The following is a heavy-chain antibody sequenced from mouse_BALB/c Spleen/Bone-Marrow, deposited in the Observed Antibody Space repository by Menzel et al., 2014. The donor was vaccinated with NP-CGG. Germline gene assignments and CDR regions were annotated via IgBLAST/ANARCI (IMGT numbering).Heavy chain of an antibody. Sequence: QVQLQQSGAELAKPGASVKMSCKASGYNFXSYWMHWVKQRPGQGLEWIGYINPSTGYTEYNQKFKDKATLTADKSSSKAYMRLSSLTSEDSAVYYCARNYDYDGGYYAMDYWGQGTSVTVSS. D-gene: IGHD2-4*01. V-gene: IGHV1-7*01. CDR1: GYNFXSYW. CDR3: ARNYDYDGGYYAMDY. CDR2: INPSTGYT. J-gene: IGHJ4*01.